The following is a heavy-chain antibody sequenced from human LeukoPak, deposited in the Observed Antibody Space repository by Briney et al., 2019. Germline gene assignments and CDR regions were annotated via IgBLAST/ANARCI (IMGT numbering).Heavy chain of an antibody. CDR3: ASLVVVPAAMVSYFDY. V-gene: IGHV4-61*02. CDR2: IYTSGST. J-gene: IGHJ4*02. CDR1: GGSISSGSYY. D-gene: IGHD2-2*01. Sequence: KPSETLSLTCTVSGGSISSGSYYWSWIRQPAGKGLEWIGRIYTSGSTNYNPSLKSRDTISVDTSKNQFSLKLSSVTAADTAVYYCASLVVVPAAMVSYFDYWGQGTLVTVSS.